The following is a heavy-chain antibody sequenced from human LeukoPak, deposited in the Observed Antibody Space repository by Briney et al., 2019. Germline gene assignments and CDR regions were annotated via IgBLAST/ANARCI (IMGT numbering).Heavy chain of an antibody. CDR1: GYSFTNYW. CDR2: IDPSDSYT. J-gene: IGHJ3*01. D-gene: IGHD2-2*01. V-gene: IGHV5-10-1*01. CDR3: ARHAGDGGAFDV. Sequence: GESLKISCKVSGYSFTNYWITWVRQMPGKGLEWMGRIDPSDSYTKYSPSFQGLVSISADKSIATAYLQWSSLGASDTAMYSCARHAGDGGAFDVWGQGTMVTVSS.